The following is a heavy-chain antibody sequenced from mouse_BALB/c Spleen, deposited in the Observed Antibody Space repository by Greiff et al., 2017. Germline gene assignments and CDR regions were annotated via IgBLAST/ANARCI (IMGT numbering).Heavy chain of an antibody. CDR1: GFTFSDYG. V-gene: IGHV5-15*02. J-gene: IGHJ2*01. D-gene: IGHD3-3*01. CDR3: ARERDRYFDY. CDR2: ISNLAYSI. Sequence: EVKLMESGGGLVQPGGSRKLSCAASGFTFSDYGMAWVRQAPGKGPEWVAFISNLAYSIYYADTVTGRFTISRENAKNTLYLEMSSLRSEDTAMYYCARERDRYFDYWGQGTTLTVSS.